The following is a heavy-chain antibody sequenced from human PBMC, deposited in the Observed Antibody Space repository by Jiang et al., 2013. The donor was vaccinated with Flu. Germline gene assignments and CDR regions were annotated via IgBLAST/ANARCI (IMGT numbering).Heavy chain of an antibody. CDR2: IYPGDSDT. D-gene: IGHD2-15*01. Sequence: GAEVKKPGESLKISCKGSGYSFTSYWIGWVRQMPGKGLEWMGIIYPGDSDTRYSPSFQGQVTISADKSISTAYLQWSSLKASDTAMYYCARLAGYCSGGSCYYYYGMDVWGQGTTVTVSS. V-gene: IGHV5-51*01. J-gene: IGHJ6*02. CDR1: GYSFTSYW. CDR3: ARLAGYCSGGSCYYYYGMDV.